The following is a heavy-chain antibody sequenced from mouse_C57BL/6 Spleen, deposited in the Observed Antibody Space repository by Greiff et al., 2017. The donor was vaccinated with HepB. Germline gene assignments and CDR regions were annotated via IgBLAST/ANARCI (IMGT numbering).Heavy chain of an antibody. J-gene: IGHJ1*03. Sequence: QVQLQQPGAELVMPGASVKLSCKASGYTFTSYWMHWVKQRPGQGLEWIGEIDPSDSYTNYNQKFKGKSTLTVDKSSSTAYMQLSSLTSEDSAVYYCARPPNYYGSSNWYFDVWGTGTTVTVSS. CDR2: IDPSDSYT. CDR3: ARPPNYYGSSNWYFDV. D-gene: IGHD1-1*01. V-gene: IGHV1-69*01. CDR1: GYTFTSYW.